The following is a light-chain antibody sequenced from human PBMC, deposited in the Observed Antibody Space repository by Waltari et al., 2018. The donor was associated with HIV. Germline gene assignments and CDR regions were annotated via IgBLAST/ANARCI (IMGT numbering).Light chain of an antibody. V-gene: IGKV1-39*01. J-gene: IGKJ1*01. CDR3: QQTHSAPWT. Sequence: DIQMTQFPSSLSASVGDRVTVSCRANQTISKFLNWYQHKAGEAPNLLISSVSNLHGGVPSRFGGGGSGTDFALTITTLQPEDFAVYYCQQTHSAPWTFGQGT. CDR2: SVS. CDR1: QTISKF.